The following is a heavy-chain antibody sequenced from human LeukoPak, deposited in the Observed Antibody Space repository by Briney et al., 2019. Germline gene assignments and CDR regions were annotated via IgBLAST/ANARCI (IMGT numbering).Heavy chain of an antibody. CDR1: GGTFSSYA. J-gene: IGHJ4*02. V-gene: IGHV1-69*05. D-gene: IGHD5-24*01. CDR2: IIPIFGTA. Sequence: GSSVKVSCKASGGTFSSYAISWVRQAPGQGLEWVGGIIPIFGTANYAQKFQGRVTVTTDESTSTAYMELSSLRSEDTAVYYCARTRDGYNFGFDYWGQGTLVTVSS. CDR3: ARTRDGYNFGFDY.